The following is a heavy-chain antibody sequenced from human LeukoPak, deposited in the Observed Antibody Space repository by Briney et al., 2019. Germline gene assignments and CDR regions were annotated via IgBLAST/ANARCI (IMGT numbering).Heavy chain of an antibody. Sequence: PSQTLSLTCNVSGASMSSDGYYWNWIRQPAGKGLEWIGRIYSGGSTNYNPSLKSRVTLSVDTSKNRLSLKLSYVTAADTAVYYCAGAGHCANGVCRNWFGPWGQGILVTVSS. D-gene: IGHD2-8*01. J-gene: IGHJ5*02. CDR1: GASMSSDGYY. CDR3: AGAGHCANGVCRNWFGP. CDR2: IYSGGST. V-gene: IGHV4-61*02.